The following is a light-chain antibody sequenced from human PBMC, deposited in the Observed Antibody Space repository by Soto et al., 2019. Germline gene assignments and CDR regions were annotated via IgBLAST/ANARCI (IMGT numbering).Light chain of an antibody. Sequence: EIVLTQSPGTLSLSPGERATLYCRASQSVRTTYLAWYQQKPGQAPRLLIYGASTRATGIPARFSGSGSGTEFTLTISSLQSEDFAVYYCQQYNTWPTFGQGIKVDIK. J-gene: IGKJ1*01. V-gene: IGKV3-15*01. CDR2: GAS. CDR1: QSVRTTY. CDR3: QQYNTWPT.